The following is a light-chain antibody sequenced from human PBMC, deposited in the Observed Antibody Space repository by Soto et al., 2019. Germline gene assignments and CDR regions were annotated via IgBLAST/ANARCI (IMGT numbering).Light chain of an antibody. V-gene: IGKV3-20*01. CDR2: GAS. Sequence: EIVLTQSPGTLSLSPGERATLSCRASQGVSGNLAWYQQKPGQAPRLLMYGASRRATGIPDRFSGSGSGTDFTLTISRLEPEDFAVYYCQQYGSLYTFGQGTKLETK. J-gene: IGKJ2*01. CDR1: QGVSGN. CDR3: QQYGSLYT.